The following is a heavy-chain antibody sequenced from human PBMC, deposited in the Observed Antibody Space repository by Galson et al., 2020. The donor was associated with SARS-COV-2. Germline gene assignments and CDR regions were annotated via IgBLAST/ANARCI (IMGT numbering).Heavy chain of an antibody. V-gene: IGHV3-15*01. CDR1: GFTFSNAW. J-gene: IGHJ5*02. Sequence: GGSLRLSCAASGFTFSNAWMSWVRQAPGKGLEWVGRINSKTDGGTTDYAAPVKGRFTISRDDSKNTLYLQMNSLKTEDTAVYYCTTDTYGDNWFDPWGQGTLVTVSS. D-gene: IGHD4-17*01. CDR3: TTDTYGDNWFDP. CDR2: INSKTDGGTT.